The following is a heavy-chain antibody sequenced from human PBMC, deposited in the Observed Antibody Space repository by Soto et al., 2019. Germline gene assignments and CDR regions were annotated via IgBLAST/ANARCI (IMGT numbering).Heavy chain of an antibody. CDR1: GFTFSRYD. CDR3: VRARGGEYFGEQLS. CDR2: IGTAADT. V-gene: IGHV3-13*04. J-gene: IGHJ4*02. D-gene: IGHD3-10*01. Sequence: EVQLVESGGGLVQPGGSLRLSCAASGFTFSRYDMYWVRQATGKGLEWVSAIGTAADTYYPGSVQGRFIISRENAKNSLYLQMNGLRAGETAVYYCVRARGGEYFGEQLSWGQGTLVTVSS.